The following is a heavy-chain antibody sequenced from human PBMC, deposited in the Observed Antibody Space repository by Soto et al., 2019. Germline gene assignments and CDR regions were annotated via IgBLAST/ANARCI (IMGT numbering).Heavy chain of an antibody. CDR2: IYYSGST. D-gene: IGHD5-12*01. J-gene: IGHJ4*02. Sequence: SETLSLTCAVSGGSISSGGYSWSWIRQSPGEGPEWIGYIYYSGSTNYNPSLESRVTISLETSESQFSLKLNSVTAADTAVYYCARRDASGYYSYFDHWGRGTLVTVSS. CDR1: GGSISSGGYS. CDR3: ARRDASGYYSYFDH. V-gene: IGHV4-61*08.